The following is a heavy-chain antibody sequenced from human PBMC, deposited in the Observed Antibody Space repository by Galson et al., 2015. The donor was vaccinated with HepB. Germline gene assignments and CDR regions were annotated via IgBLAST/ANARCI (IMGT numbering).Heavy chain of an antibody. V-gene: IGHV3-30*02. D-gene: IGHD3-16*01. CDR1: GFTFSSYG. CDR2: IRYDGSNK. J-gene: IGHJ4*02. Sequence: SLRLSCAASGFTFSSYGMHWVRQAPGKGLEWVAFIRYDGSNKYYADSVKGRFTISRDNSKNTLYLQMNSLRAEDTAVYYCAKDPGGDYYFDYWGQGTLVTVSS. CDR3: AKDPGGDYYFDY.